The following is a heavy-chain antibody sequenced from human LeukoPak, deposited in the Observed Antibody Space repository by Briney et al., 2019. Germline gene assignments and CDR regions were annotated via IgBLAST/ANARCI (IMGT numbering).Heavy chain of an antibody. J-gene: IGHJ4*02. CDR2: ISGSGGST. CDR1: GLTFISYS. CDR3: EKDEHDSSSDY. D-gene: IGHD6-6*01. Sequence: GGSLRLSCATSGLTFISYSMSRVRQAPGKGLEWVSAISGSGGSTYYADSVKGRFTISRDNSKNTLYLQMNSLRAEDTAVYYCEKDEHDSSSDYWGQGTLVTVSS. V-gene: IGHV3-23*01.